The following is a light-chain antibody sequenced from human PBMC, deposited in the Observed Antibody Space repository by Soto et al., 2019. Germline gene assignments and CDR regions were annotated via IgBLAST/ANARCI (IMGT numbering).Light chain of an antibody. CDR3: MQALQTPWT. Sequence: DIVMTQSPLSLPVTPGEPASISCRSSQSLLHSNGYNYFDWYLQKPGQSPQLLIYLGSNRASGVPDRFSGCGSGTAVTMKISRVEAEYVGVYYCMQALQTPWTFGQGTKVEIK. J-gene: IGKJ1*01. CDR2: LGS. V-gene: IGKV2-28*01. CDR1: QSLLHSNGYNY.